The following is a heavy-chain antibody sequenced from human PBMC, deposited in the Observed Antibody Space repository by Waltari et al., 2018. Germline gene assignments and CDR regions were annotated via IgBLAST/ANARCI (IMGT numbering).Heavy chain of an antibody. D-gene: IGHD6-19*01. J-gene: IGHJ4*02. Sequence: EVQLVESGGGLVNPGGSLILYCAASGFTFNNAWMSWVRQAPGRGLEWVGRIKSKIDGGTADYAAPVQGRFTISRDDSENTLYLQMNSLETEDTSVYYCAKYGSGWSFDYWGQGSLVTVSS. V-gene: IGHV3-15*01. CDR2: IKSKIDGGTA. CDR1: GFTFNNAW. CDR3: AKYGSGWSFDY.